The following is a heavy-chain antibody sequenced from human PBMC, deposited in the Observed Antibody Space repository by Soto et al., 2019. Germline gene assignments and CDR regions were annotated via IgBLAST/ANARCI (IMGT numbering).Heavy chain of an antibody. D-gene: IGHD2-2*01. CDR3: ARMVVYCSSTSCRYYYYYGMDV. J-gene: IGHJ6*02. Sequence: PSETLSLTCAVYGGSFSGYYWSWIRQPPGKGLEWIGEINHSGSTNYNPSLKSRVTISVDTSKNQFSLKLSSVTAADTAVYYCARMVVYCSSTSCRYYYYYGMDVWGQGTTVTVS. V-gene: IGHV4-34*01. CDR2: INHSGST. CDR1: GGSFSGYY.